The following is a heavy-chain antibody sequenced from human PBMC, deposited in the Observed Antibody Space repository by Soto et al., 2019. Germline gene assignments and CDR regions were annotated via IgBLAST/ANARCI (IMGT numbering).Heavy chain of an antibody. CDR3: ARETDYGSGSYKYYYYYMDV. CDR2: INHSGST. D-gene: IGHD3-10*01. J-gene: IGHJ6*03. Sequence: SETLSLTCAVYGGSFSGYYWSWIRQPPGKGLEWIGEINHSGSTNYNPSLKSRVTISVDTSKNQFSLKLSSVTAADTAVYYCARETDYGSGSYKYYYYYMDVWGKGTTVTVSS. CDR1: GGSFSGYY. V-gene: IGHV4-34*01.